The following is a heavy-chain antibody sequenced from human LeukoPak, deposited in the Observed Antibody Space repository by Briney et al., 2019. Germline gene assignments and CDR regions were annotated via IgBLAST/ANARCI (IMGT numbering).Heavy chain of an antibody. D-gene: IGHD1-7*01. CDR3: ARARNWNYYFDY. CDR1: GFTVSSNY. Sequence: SGGSLRLSCAASGFTVSSNYMSWVRQSPGKGLEWVSVIYSGGTTYYADSVKGRFTISRDNSNNTLYLQMNSLRAEDTAVYYCARARNWNYYFDYWGQGTLVTVSS. CDR2: IYSGGTT. J-gene: IGHJ4*02. V-gene: IGHV3-53*01.